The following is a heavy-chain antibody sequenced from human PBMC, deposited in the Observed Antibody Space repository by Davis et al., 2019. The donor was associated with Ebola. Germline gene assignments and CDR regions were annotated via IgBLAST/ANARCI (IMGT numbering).Heavy chain of an antibody. D-gene: IGHD6-19*01. V-gene: IGHV4-4*02. CDR2: IYHSGST. CDR1: GGSISSSNW. Sequence: SETLSLTCAVSGGSISSSNWWSWVRQPPGKGLEWIGEIYHSGSTNYNPSLKSRVTISVDKSKNQFSLKLSSVTAADTAVYYCAMDSGWPISDAFDIWGQGTMVTVSS. CDR3: AMDSGWPISDAFDI. J-gene: IGHJ3*02.